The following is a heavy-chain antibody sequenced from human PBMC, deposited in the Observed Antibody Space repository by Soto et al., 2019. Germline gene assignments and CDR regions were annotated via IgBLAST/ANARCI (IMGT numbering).Heavy chain of an antibody. CDR1: GFTLNTYR. CDR2: ITASSSDI. J-gene: IGHJ4*02. V-gene: IGHV3-21*06. Sequence: EVQLVESGGGLVKPGGSLRLSCAASGFTLNTYRMNWVRQAPGKRLEWVSSITASSSDIYYADSVKGRFSISRNNAKNSLYLQMSSLKTEDTALYYCARDPFDCGIDCYRTDYWGQGTLVTVSS. CDR3: ARDPFDCGIDCYRTDY. D-gene: IGHD3-9*01.